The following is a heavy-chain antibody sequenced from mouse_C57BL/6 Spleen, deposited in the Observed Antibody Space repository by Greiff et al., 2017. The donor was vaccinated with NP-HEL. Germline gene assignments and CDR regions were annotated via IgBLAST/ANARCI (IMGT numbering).Heavy chain of an antibody. J-gene: IGHJ4*01. V-gene: IGHV1-4*01. D-gene: IGHD1-1*01. CDR2: INPSSGYT. CDR1: GYTFTSYT. Sequence: VQLQESGAELARPGASVKMSCKASGYTFTSYTMHWVKQRPGQGLEWIGYINPSSGYTKYNQKFKDKATLTADKSSSTAYMQLSSLTSADSAVYHCERKLHWNRYAREHWGKGTTVTVPS. CDR3: ERKLHWNRYAREH.